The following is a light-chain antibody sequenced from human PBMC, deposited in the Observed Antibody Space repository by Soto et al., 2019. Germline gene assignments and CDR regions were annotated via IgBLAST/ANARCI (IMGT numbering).Light chain of an antibody. V-gene: IGLV1-47*01. CDR2: RDD. CDR3: AAWDDSLNGFYV. CDR1: RSNIGTNF. J-gene: IGLJ1*01. Sequence: QAVVTQPPSASGAPGQRVSISCSGSRSNIGTNFVYWYQHPPGAAPRLLMFRDDHRPAGVPVRFSASKSGTSASLAINGLRSEDEADYYCAAWDDSLNGFYVFGTGTKLTVL.